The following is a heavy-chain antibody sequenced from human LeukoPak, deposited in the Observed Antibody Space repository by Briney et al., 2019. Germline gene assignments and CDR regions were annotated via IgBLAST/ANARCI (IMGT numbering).Heavy chain of an antibody. CDR2: INWNGGST. Sequence: GGSLRLSCAACGFTFDDYGMSWVRQAPGKGLEWVSGINWNGGSTGYADSVKGRFTISRDNAKNSLYLQMNSLRAEDTALYYCARDTRYSYGSIHDAFDIWGQGTMVTVSS. V-gene: IGHV3-20*04. J-gene: IGHJ3*02. CDR1: GFTFDDYG. CDR3: ARDTRYSYGSIHDAFDI. D-gene: IGHD5-18*01.